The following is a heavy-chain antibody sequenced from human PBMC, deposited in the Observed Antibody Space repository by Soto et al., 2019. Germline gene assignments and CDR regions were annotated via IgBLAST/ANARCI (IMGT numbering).Heavy chain of an antibody. D-gene: IGHD3-9*01. CDR1: GFTFSDYY. Sequence: QVQLVESGGGLVKPGGSLRLSCAASGFTFSDYYMSWIRQAPGKGLEWVSYISSSSSYTNYAESVKGRFTISRDNAKNSLYLQMNSLRAEDTAVYYCARDADILTGSDAFDIWGQGTMVTVSS. CDR3: ARDADILTGSDAFDI. CDR2: ISSSSSYT. J-gene: IGHJ3*02. V-gene: IGHV3-11*05.